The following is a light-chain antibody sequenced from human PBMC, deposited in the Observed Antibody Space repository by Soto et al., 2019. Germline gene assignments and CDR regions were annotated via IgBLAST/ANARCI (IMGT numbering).Light chain of an antibody. CDR1: QTIKSRS. CDR2: GTS. J-gene: IGKJ4*01. Sequence: EIVLTQSPGTLFLSPGERATLSCRASQTIKSRSLAWCQQKPGQAPRRLIYGTSGRQTKIPDRFSASGSGTEFTLTISSLQPEDFATDDCQQSYYTPLTFGGGTKVDIK. V-gene: IGKV3-20*01. CDR3: QQSYYTPLT.